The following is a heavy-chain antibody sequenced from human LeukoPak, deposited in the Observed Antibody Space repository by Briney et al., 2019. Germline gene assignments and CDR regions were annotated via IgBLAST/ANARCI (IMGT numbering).Heavy chain of an antibody. Sequence: GGSLRLSCAASGFTFSSYEMNWVRQAPGKGLEWVSYISSSGSTIYYADSVKGRFTISRDNAKNSLYLQMNSLRTEDIALYYCAKAYSSSWDYYYYYYMDVWGKGTTVTVSS. CDR1: GFTFSSYE. V-gene: IGHV3-48*03. CDR2: ISSSGSTI. D-gene: IGHD6-13*01. J-gene: IGHJ6*03. CDR3: AKAYSSSWDYYYYYYMDV.